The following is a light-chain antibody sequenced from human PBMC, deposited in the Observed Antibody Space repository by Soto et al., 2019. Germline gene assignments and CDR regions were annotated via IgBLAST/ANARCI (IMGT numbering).Light chain of an antibody. CDR3: SSYAGSKNLGV. CDR1: SSDVGGYNY. J-gene: IGLJ1*01. Sequence: QPVLTQPPSASGSFGQSVTISCTGTSSDVGGYNYVSWYQQHPGKAPKLLIYEVSKRPSGVPDRFSGSKSGNTASLTVSGLQAEDEAHYYCSSYAGSKNLGVFGTGTKVTVL. V-gene: IGLV2-8*01. CDR2: EVS.